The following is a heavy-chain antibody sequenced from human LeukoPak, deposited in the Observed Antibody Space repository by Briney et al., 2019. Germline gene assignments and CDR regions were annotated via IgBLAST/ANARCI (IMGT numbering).Heavy chain of an antibody. CDR2: ISSSSSYI. CDR1: GFTFSSYS. CDR3: ARAGGGIAALGEYYYYMDV. V-gene: IGHV3-21*01. D-gene: IGHD6-6*01. Sequence: GGSLRLSCAASGFTFSSYSMNWVRQAPGKGLEWVSSISSSSSYIYYADSVKGRFTISRDNAKNSLYLQMNSLRAEDTAVYYCARAGGGIAALGEYYYYMDVWGKGTTVTVSS. J-gene: IGHJ6*03.